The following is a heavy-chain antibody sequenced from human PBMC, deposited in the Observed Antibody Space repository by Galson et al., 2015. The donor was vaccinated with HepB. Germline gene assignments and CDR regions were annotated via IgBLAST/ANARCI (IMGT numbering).Heavy chain of an antibody. CDR1: GYTFTGYY. D-gene: IGHD2-15*01. CDR2: INPNTGGT. CDR3: ARGGSGKSEYYDYYMDV. V-gene: IGHV1-2*06. Sequence: SVKVSCKASGYTFTGYYIHWVRQAPGQGLEWMGRINPNTGGTNQAQKLKGRVTMTRDTSTRTAYMELTRLRSDDAAVYYCARGGSGKSEYYDYYMDVWGKGTTATVTS. J-gene: IGHJ6*03.